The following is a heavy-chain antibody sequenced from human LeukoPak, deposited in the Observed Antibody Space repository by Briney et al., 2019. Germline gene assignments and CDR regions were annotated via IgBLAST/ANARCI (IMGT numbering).Heavy chain of an antibody. CDR3: ARGYHEQQLFYYYYYMDV. Sequence: SVKVSCKASGGTFSSYAISWVRQAPGQGLEWMGGIIPIFGTANYAQKFQGRVTITADESTSTAYMELSSLRSEDTAVYYCARGYHEQQLFYYYYYMDVWGKGTTVTVSS. CDR1: GGTFSSYA. D-gene: IGHD6-13*01. J-gene: IGHJ6*03. V-gene: IGHV1-69*13. CDR2: IIPIFGTA.